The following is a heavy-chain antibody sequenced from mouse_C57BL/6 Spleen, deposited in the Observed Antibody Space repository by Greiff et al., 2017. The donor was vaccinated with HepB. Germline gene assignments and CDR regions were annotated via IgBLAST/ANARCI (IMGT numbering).Heavy chain of an antibody. J-gene: IGHJ2*01. CDR1: GYTFTSYW. Sequence: VQLQQPGAELVRPGTSVKLSCKASGYTFTSYWMHWVKQRPGQGLEWIGVIDPSDSYTNYNQKFKGKATLTVDTSSSTAYMQLSSLTSEDSAVYYCASPITTVAYYFDYWGQGTTLTVSS. D-gene: IGHD1-1*01. CDR2: IDPSDSYT. CDR3: ASPITTVAYYFDY. V-gene: IGHV1-59*01.